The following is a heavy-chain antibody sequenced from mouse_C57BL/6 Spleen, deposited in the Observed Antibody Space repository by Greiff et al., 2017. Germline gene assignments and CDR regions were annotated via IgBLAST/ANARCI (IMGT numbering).Heavy chain of an antibody. D-gene: IGHD2-12*01. Sequence: LVESGAELVRPGASVTLSCKASGYTFTDYEMHWVKQTPVHGLEWIGAIDPATGGTAYNQKFKGKAILTADKSSSTAYMELRSLTSEDSAVYYCTGLRRRVYFDVWGTGTTVTVSS. CDR3: TGLRRRVYFDV. CDR2: IDPATGGT. V-gene: IGHV1-15*01. J-gene: IGHJ1*03. CDR1: GYTFTDYE.